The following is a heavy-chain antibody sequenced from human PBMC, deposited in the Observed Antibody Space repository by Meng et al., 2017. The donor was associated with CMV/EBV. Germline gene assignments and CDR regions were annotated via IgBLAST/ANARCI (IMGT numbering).Heavy chain of an antibody. CDR1: GFTFSSYS. Sequence: GESLKISCAASGFTFSSYSMNWVRQAPGKGLEWVSSISSSSSYIYYADSVKGRFTLSRDNAKNSLYLQMNSLRAEDTAVYYCARGNDFWSGPDDYWGQGTLVTVSS. D-gene: IGHD3-3*01. CDR2: ISSSSSYI. J-gene: IGHJ4*02. V-gene: IGHV3-21*01. CDR3: ARGNDFWSGPDDY.